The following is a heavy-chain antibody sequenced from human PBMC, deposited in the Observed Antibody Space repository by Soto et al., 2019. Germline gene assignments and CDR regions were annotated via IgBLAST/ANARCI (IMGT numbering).Heavy chain of an antibody. V-gene: IGHV3-53*01. CDR3: ARGSHTGHEWDY. J-gene: IGHJ4*02. CDR2: IYTGGGT. CDR1: GFTVSSYY. D-gene: IGHD1-1*01. Sequence: LRLSCAASGFTVSSYYMSWVRQAPGKGLEWVSVIYTGGGTYYTDSVKGRFTISRDISRNTLNLQMDSLRAEDTAVYYCARGSHTGHEWDYWGQGTLVTVSS.